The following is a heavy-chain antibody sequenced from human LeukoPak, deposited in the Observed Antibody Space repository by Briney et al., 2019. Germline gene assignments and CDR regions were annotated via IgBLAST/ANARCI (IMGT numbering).Heavy chain of an antibody. D-gene: IGHD1-26*01. CDR3: TADSGSYRGADAFDI. J-gene: IGHJ3*02. Sequence: GGSLRLSCAASGFTFSNAWMSGVRRAPGKGLEWVGRIKSKTDGGTTDYAAPVKGRFTITRDDSKNTLYLQMNSLKTGDTAVYYCTADSGSYRGADAFDIWGQGTMVTVSS. V-gene: IGHV3-15*01. CDR2: IKSKTDGGTT. CDR1: GFTFSNAW.